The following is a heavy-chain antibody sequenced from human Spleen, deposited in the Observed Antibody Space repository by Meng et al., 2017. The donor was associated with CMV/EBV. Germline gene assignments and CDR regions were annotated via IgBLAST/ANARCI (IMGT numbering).Heavy chain of an antibody. CDR2: IYYSGST. D-gene: IGHD2-21*01. J-gene: IGHJ5*02. CDR3: ARSGAYAGMRGLDP. V-gene: IGHV4-59*01. CDR1: GGSISVYY. Sequence: SETLSLTCTVSGGSISVYYWSWIRQPPGKGLEWIGHIYYSGSTKYNPSLKSRVTMSVDTSKNQFSLKLSSVTAADTAVYYCARSGAYAGMRGLDPWGQGTLVTVSS.